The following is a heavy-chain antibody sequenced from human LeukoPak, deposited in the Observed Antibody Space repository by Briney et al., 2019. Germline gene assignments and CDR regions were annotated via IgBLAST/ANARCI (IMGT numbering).Heavy chain of an antibody. D-gene: IGHD2-15*01. J-gene: IGHJ4*02. CDR2: ISSSSSTI. V-gene: IGHV3-48*01. CDR3: ARDRGPLGY. Sequence: GGSLRLSCAASGFTFSSYSMNWVRRAPGKGLEWVSYISSSSSTIYYADSVKGRFTISRDNAKNSLYLQMNSLRAEDTAVYYCARDRGPLGYWGQGTLVTVSS. CDR1: GFTFSSYS.